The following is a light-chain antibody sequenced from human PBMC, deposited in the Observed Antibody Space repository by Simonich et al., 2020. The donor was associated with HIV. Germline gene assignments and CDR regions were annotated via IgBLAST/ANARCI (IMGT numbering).Light chain of an antibody. J-gene: IGKJ4*01. CDR1: QDIRNY. Sequence: DIQMTQSPSSLSASVGDRVTITCQASQDIRNYLNWYQQKPGKAPKLLIYDASNLETGVPSRFSGSGSGTDFTFTISSLQPEDIATYYCQQYDNRPPLTFGGGTKVEIK. CDR2: DAS. CDR3: QQYDNRPPLT. V-gene: IGKV1-33*01.